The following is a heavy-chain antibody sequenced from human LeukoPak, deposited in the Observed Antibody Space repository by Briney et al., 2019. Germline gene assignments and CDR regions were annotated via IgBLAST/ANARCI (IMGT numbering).Heavy chain of an antibody. J-gene: IGHJ4*02. CDR1: GGSISSYY. D-gene: IGHD3-22*01. V-gene: IGHV4-59*01. CDR2: IYYSGST. Sequence: PSETLSLTCTVSGGSISSYYWSWIRQPPGKGPEWIGYIYYSGSTNYNPSLKSRVTISVDTSKNQFSLKLSSVTAADTAVYYCARASYYYDSSGPFDYWGQGTLVTVSS. CDR3: ARASYYYDSSGPFDY.